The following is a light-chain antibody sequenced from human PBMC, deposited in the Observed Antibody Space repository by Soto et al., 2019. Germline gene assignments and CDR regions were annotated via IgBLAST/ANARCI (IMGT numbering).Light chain of an antibody. Sequence: DIHMTQSPFNLSTSVGHMVTITCRASQNIHSVLAWYQQNPAKASKVLIYDASSLGSGVPSRFSGSGSGTEFTLTISSMQPDDFATYFCQQYQTYSTFGQGTRLEIK. V-gene: IGKV1-5*01. CDR3: QQYQTYST. J-gene: IGKJ5*01. CDR1: QNIHSV. CDR2: DAS.